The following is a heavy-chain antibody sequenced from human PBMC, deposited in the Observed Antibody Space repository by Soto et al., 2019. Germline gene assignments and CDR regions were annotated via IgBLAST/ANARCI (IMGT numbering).Heavy chain of an antibody. D-gene: IGHD3-3*01. CDR1: GFTFSSYA. V-gene: IGHV3-23*01. CDR3: AKDRPITIFGVDLIDY. CDR2: ISGSGGST. J-gene: IGHJ4*02. Sequence: GGSLRLSCAASGFTFSSYAMSWVRQAPGKGLEWVSAISGSGGSTYYADSVKGRFTISRDNSKNTLYLQMNSLRAEDTAVYYCAKDRPITIFGVDLIDYWGQGTLVTVSS.